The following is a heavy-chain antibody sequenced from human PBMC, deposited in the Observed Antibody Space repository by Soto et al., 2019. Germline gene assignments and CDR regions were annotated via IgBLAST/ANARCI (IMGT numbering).Heavy chain of an antibody. CDR3: ARDGDHYDSSGYFLRDAFDI. Sequence: QVQLVESGGGLVKPGGSLRLSCAASGFTFSDDYMSWIRQAPGKGLEWVAYISGSGSIIDYADSVKGRFTISRDNAKNALYLQMNSLRAEVTAVYYCARDGDHYDSSGYFLRDAFDIWGHGTMVTVSS. CDR1: GFTFSDDY. J-gene: IGHJ3*02. D-gene: IGHD3-22*01. V-gene: IGHV3-11*01. CDR2: ISGSGSII.